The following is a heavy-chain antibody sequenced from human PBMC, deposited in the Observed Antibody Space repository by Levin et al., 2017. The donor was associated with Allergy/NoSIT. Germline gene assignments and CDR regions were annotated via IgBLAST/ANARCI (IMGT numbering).Heavy chain of an antibody. J-gene: IGHJ3*02. CDR1: GGSISSYY. CDR3: ARHGWHDAFDI. Sequence: KASETLSLTCTVSGGSISSYYWSWIRQPPGKGLEWIGYIYYSGSTNYNPSLKSRVTISVDTSKNQFSLKLSSVTAADTAVYYCARHGWHDAFDIWGQGTMVTVSS. V-gene: IGHV4-59*08. D-gene: IGHD6-19*01. CDR2: IYYSGST.